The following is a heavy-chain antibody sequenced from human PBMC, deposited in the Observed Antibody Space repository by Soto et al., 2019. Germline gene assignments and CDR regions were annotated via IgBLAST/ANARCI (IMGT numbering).Heavy chain of an antibody. CDR2: INGSSTTL. V-gene: IGHV3-48*02. D-gene: IGHD2-21*02. CDR1: GFDFGIYS. Sequence: EVQLVESGGDLVQRGGSLRLSCAASGFDFGIYSMNWVRQAPGKGLEWISYINGSSTTLYYADSVRGRFIISRDNAENSLYLQMNSLRDDDTAVSFCARGDRFRCNGGHCFSDGLFLSWGQGTLVTVSP. J-gene: IGHJ5*02. CDR3: ARGDRFRCNGGHCFSDGLFLS.